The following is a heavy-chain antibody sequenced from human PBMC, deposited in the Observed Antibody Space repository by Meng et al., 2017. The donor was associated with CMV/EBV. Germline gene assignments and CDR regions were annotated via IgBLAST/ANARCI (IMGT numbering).Heavy chain of an antibody. V-gene: IGHV1-2*02. J-gene: IGHJ4*02. CDR1: GYTFTGYY. Sequence: ASVKVSCKASGYTFTGYYMHWVRQAPGQGLEWMGWINPNSGGTNYALKFQGRVTMTRDTSISTAYMELSRLRSDDTAVYYCATETQYYDSSGYPLRWGQGTLVTVSS. D-gene: IGHD3-22*01. CDR2: INPNSGGT. CDR3: ATETQYYDSSGYPLR.